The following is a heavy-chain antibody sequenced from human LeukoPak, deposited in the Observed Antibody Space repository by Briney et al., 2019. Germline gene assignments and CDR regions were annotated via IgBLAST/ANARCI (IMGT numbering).Heavy chain of an antibody. J-gene: IGHJ4*02. D-gene: IGHD2-15*01. V-gene: IGHV3-23*01. CDR1: GFTFSSYA. CDR3: AKTPSFRVAATHFDY. Sequence: GGSLRLSCAASGFTFSSYAMSWVRQAPGKGLEWVSAISGSGGSTYYAGSVKGRFTISRDNSKNTLYLQMNSLRAEDTAVYYCAKTPSFRVAATHFDYWGQGTLVTVSS. CDR2: ISGSGGST.